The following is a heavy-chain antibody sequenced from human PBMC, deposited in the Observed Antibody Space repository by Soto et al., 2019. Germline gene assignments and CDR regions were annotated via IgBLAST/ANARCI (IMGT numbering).Heavy chain of an antibody. J-gene: IGHJ4*01. Sequence: ASVKVSCKASGYNFTSLYAHWVRQAPGQGLEWMGIINPRNGKTTYVQKFQGRVTMTRDTSTTTIYMELNSLKSDDTAIYFCVRSGFDFWGQ. D-gene: IGHD2-8*02. CDR3: VRSGFDF. V-gene: IGHV1-46*01. CDR1: GYNFTSLY. CDR2: INPRNGKT.